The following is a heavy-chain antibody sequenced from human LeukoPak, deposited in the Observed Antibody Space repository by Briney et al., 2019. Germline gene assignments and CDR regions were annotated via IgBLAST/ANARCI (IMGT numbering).Heavy chain of an antibody. D-gene: IGHD3-3*01. CDR3: VRDFDAWSAIDI. Sequence: SETLSLTCTVSGGSISGYYWSWIRQPPGKGLEWIGCISYSGSTKYNPSLKSRVSISLGTSKKQFSLHLSSVTAADTAVYYCVRDFDAWSAIDIWGQGTMVTVPS. CDR1: GGSISGYY. J-gene: IGHJ3*02. CDR2: ISYSGST. V-gene: IGHV4-59*01.